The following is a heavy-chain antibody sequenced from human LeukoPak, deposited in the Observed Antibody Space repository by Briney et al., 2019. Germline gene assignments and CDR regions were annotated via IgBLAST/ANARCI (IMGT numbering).Heavy chain of an antibody. CDR1: GYTFTTHW. CDR2: IYPGHSDS. D-gene: IGHD2-21*01. Sequence: GESLKISCKASGYTFTTHWIGWARQMPGKGLEWMAIIYPGHSDSRYSPSFQGQVTISADTSINTAYLRWTSLKASDTAMYYCARLFQFETPYNWFDPWGQGTLVTVSS. CDR3: ARLFQFETPYNWFDP. V-gene: IGHV5-51*01. J-gene: IGHJ5*02.